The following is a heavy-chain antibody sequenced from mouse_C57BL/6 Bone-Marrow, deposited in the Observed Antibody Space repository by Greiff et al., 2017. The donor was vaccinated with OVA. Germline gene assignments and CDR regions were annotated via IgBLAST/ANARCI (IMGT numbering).Heavy chain of an antibody. CDR3: ARLYYGNYGVYFGV. CDR2: INPNNGGT. V-gene: IGHV1-22*01. Sequence: EVQLQQSGPELVKPGASVKMSCKASGYTFTDYNMHWVKQSHGKSLEWIGDINPNNGGTSYNQKFKGKATLTVNKSSSTAYMELRSLTSEDSAVYYCARLYYGNYGVYFGVWGTGTTVTVSS. J-gene: IGHJ1*03. CDR1: GYTFTDYN. D-gene: IGHD2-1*01.